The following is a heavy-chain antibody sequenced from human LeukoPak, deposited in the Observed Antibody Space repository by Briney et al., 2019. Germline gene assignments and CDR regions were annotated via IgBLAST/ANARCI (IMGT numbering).Heavy chain of an antibody. CDR2: ISAYNGNT. CDR1: GYTFTIYG. Sequence: ASVKVSCKASGYTFTIYGITWVRQAPGQGLEWMGWISAYNGNTNYAQKLQGRVTMTTDTSTSTVYMELKSLRSDDTAVYYCARASYCSSSSCPGYFQHWGQGTLVTVSS. J-gene: IGHJ1*01. V-gene: IGHV1-18*01. D-gene: IGHD2-2*01. CDR3: ARASYCSSSSCPGYFQH.